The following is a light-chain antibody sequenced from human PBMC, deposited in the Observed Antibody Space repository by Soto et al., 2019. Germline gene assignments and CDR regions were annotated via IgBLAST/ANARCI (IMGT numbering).Light chain of an antibody. CDR2: DAS. J-gene: IGKJ1*01. V-gene: IGKV3-20*01. CDR3: QQYGTSPRT. CDR1: QSVSSY. Sequence: EIVMTQSPDTLSVSPGERATLSCRASQSVSSYLAWYRQKPGQAPRLLIYDASNRATGIPARFSGSGSGTDFTLTINRLEPEDFAVYYCQQYGTSPRTFRQGTKVDIK.